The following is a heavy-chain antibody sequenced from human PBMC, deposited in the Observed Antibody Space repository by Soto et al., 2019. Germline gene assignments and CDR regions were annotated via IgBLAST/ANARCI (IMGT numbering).Heavy chain of an antibody. CDR3: TRCGIGYHSSGYYLGIDGMDV. CDR1: GGTFNNYA. J-gene: IGHJ6*02. CDR2: TIPMFGTT. V-gene: IGHV1-69*12. Sequence: QVQLVQSGAEVKKPESSVRVSCKASGGTFNNYAITWVRQAPGQGLEWLGGTIPMFGTTNYAEKFQGRVTITAEESTNRAYMELSSLRSEDTVIYYCTRCGIGYHSSGYYLGIDGMDVWGQGTTVIVSS. D-gene: IGHD3-22*01.